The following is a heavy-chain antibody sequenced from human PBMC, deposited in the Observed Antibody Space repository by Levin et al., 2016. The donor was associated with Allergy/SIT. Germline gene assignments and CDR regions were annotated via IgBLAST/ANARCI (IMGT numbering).Heavy chain of an antibody. CDR2: IYYMGTT. J-gene: IGHJ4*02. Sequence: SETLSLTCSVSGASVTSYYWSWIRQSPGKGLEWLGFIYYMGTTNYNPSLKSRVTISEDTSKNQFSLELSSVTAADTAVYYCVRHLRNWDYGLEYWSQGTLVTVSS. CDR3: VRHLRNWDYGLEY. CDR1: GASVTSYY. D-gene: IGHD4-17*01. V-gene: IGHV4-59*08.